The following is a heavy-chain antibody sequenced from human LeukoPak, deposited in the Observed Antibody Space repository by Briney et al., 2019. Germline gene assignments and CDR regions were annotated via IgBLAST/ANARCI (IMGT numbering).Heavy chain of an antibody. J-gene: IGHJ6*02. V-gene: IGHV1-8*01. D-gene: IGHD4-17*01. CDR1: GYTFTSYD. CDR3: AKDYGDYYYYYGMDV. Sequence: ASVKVSCKASGYTFTSYDINWVRQATGQGLEWMGWMNPNSGNTGYAQKFQGRVTMTRNTSISTAYMELGSLRSEDTAVYYCAKDYGDYYYYYGMDVWGQGTTVTVSS. CDR2: MNPNSGNT.